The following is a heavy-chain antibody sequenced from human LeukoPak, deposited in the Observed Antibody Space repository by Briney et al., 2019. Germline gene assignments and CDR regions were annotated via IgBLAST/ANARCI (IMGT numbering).Heavy chain of an antibody. J-gene: IGHJ4*02. V-gene: IGHV3-74*01. Sequence: PGGSLRLSCAASGFTFRNYWMHWVRQVPGKGLVWVSRINPDGSDTGYADSVKGRFTISRANAKNTPYLQMNSLRADDTAVYYCARENWYLADWGQGTLVTVS. CDR2: INPDGSDT. CDR1: GFTFRNYW. D-gene: IGHD1-1*01. CDR3: ARENWYLAD.